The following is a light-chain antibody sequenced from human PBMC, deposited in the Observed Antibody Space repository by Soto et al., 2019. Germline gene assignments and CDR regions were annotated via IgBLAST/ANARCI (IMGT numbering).Light chain of an antibody. CDR3: QTWGTGIRV. CDR2: LNSDGSH. Sequence: QAVVTQSPSASASLGASVKLTCTLSSGHTTYSIAWHQQQPEKGPRYLMKLNSDGSHTRGDGIPDRFSGSSSGAERYLIISSLQSEDEADYYCQTWGTGIRVFGGGTKLTVL. CDR1: SGHTTYS. V-gene: IGLV4-69*01. J-gene: IGLJ2*01.